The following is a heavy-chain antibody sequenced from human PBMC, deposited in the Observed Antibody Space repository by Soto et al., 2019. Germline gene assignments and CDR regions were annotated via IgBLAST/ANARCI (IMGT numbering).Heavy chain of an antibody. V-gene: IGHV4-31*03. J-gene: IGHJ1*01. CDR1: GGSISSGGYY. D-gene: IGHD6-19*01. CDR3: ARGYSSGWLRDQYFQH. Sequence: SETLSLTCTVSGGSISSGGYYWSWIRQHPGKGLEWIGYIYYSGSTYYNPSLKSRVTISVDTSKNQFSLKLSSVTAADTAVYYCARGYSSGWLRDQYFQHWGQGTLVTVS. CDR2: IYYSGST.